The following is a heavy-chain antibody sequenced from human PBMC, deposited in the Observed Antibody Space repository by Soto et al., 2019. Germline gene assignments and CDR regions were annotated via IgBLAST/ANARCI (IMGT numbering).Heavy chain of an antibody. CDR1: GFTFSSYG. CDR3: AKTLITGTTYYYYGMDV. J-gene: IGHJ6*02. V-gene: IGHV3-30*18. CDR2: ISYDGSNK. Sequence: QVQLVESGGGVVQPGRSLRLSCAASGFTFSSYGMHWVRQAPGKGLEWVAVISYDGSNKYYADSVKGRFTISRDNSKNTLYLQMNSLRAEDTAVYYCAKTLITGTTYYYYGMDVWGQGTTVTVSS. D-gene: IGHD1-20*01.